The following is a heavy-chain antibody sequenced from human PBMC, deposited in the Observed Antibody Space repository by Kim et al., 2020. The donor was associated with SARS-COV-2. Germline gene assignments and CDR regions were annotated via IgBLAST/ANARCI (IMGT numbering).Heavy chain of an antibody. Sequence: GGSLRLSCAASGFNVSSNYMTWVRQAPGKGLEWVSIIYSAGSTFYADSVKGRFTISRDNSKNTLYLQMNTLRAEDTAVYYCARGPRLYYFDYWGQGTLVTVSA. CDR3: ARGPRLYYFDY. D-gene: IGHD3-10*01. CDR2: IYSAGST. CDR1: GFNVSSNY. J-gene: IGHJ4*02. V-gene: IGHV3-53*01.